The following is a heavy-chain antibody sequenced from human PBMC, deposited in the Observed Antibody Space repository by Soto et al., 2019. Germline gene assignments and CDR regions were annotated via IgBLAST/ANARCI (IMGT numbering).Heavy chain of an antibody. CDR1: GGSITYYS. CDR2: IYTSGST. V-gene: IGHV4-4*07. J-gene: IGHJ3*02. CDR3: ARDIPDDAFDI. D-gene: IGHD2-2*02. Sequence: PSETLSLTCTVSGGSITYYSWGWIRQPAGKGLEWIGRIYTSGSTNYNPSLKSRVTMSVDTSRNQFSLKLSSVTAADTAVYFCARDIPDDAFDIWGRGTMVTVSS.